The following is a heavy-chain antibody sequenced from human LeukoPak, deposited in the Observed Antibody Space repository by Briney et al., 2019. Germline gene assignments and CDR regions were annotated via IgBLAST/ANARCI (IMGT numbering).Heavy chain of an antibody. J-gene: IGHJ4*02. D-gene: IGHD3-3*01. CDR3: ARGDGFWSGYFDY. V-gene: IGHV4-59*01. CDR2: IYYSGST. Sequence: SETLSLTCTVFGGSISSYYWSWIRQPPGKGLEWIGYIYYSGSTNYNPSLKSRVTISVDTSKNQFSLKLSSVTAADTAVYYCARGDGFWSGYFDYWGQGTLVTVSS. CDR1: GGSISSYY.